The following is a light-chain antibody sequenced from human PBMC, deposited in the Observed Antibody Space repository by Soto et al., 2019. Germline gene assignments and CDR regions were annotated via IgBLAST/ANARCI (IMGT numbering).Light chain of an antibody. CDR1: QGISSY. CDR2: AAS. CDR3: LQDYNYPLT. J-gene: IGKJ4*01. Sequence: IQWSESKSFLSASVGDRVTITCRASQGISSYLAWYQQKPGKAPKLLIYAASTLQSGVPSRFSGSGSGTDFTLTISSLQPEDFATYYCLQDYNYPLTFGGVTKVDVK. V-gene: IGKV1-9*01.